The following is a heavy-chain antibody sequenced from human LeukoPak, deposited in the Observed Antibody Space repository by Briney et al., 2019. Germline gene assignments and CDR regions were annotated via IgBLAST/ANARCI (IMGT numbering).Heavy chain of an antibody. CDR1: GFTFSSYA. Sequence: PGGSLTLSCAASGFTFSSYAMSWVRQAPGKGLEWVSAISGSGGSTYYADSVKGRFTISRDNSKTTLYLQMNSLRAEETAVYYCAKLSDYYGSGSYLDYWGQGTLVTVSS. J-gene: IGHJ4*02. D-gene: IGHD3-10*01. CDR2: ISGSGGST. V-gene: IGHV3-23*01. CDR3: AKLSDYYGSGSYLDY.